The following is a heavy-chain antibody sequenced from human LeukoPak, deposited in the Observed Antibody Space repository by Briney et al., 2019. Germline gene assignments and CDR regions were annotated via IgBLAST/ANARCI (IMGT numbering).Heavy chain of an antibody. J-gene: IGHJ6*03. D-gene: IGHD2-2*01. CDR1: GGSISSSSYY. V-gene: IGHV4-61*02. CDR2: IYTSGST. Sequence: SETLSLTCTVSGGSISSSSYYWSWIRQPAGKGLEWIGRIYTSGSTNYNPSLKSRVTMSVDTSKNQFSLKLSSVTAADTAVYYCARDSIVVPAATFYYYYYMDVWGKGTTVTVSS. CDR3: ARDSIVVPAATFYYYYYMDV.